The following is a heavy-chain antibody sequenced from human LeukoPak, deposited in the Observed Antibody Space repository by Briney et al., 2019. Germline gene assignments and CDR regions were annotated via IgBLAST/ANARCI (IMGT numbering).Heavy chain of an antibody. Sequence: GGSLRLSCAASGFTFSRYGMHWVRQAPGKGLEWVAVIWYDGSNKDYADSVKGRFAISRDNSKNTLYLQMNSLRAEDTAVYYCATNRIGTMGQSFDYWGQGTLVTVSS. D-gene: IGHD1-1*01. J-gene: IGHJ4*02. CDR2: IWYDGSNK. CDR1: GFTFSRYG. V-gene: IGHV3-33*01. CDR3: ATNRIGTMGQSFDY.